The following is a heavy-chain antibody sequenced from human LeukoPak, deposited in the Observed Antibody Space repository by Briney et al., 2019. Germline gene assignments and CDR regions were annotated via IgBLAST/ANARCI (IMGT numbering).Heavy chain of an antibody. CDR2: IHTSGST. CDR1: GVSISSDH. CDR3: ARVQQWPMVFDY. J-gene: IGHJ4*02. D-gene: IGHD6-19*01. Sequence: TSETLSLTCTVSGVSISSDHWSWIRQPAGKGLEWIGRIHTSGSTNYNPSLKSRVTMSVDTSKNQFSLKVTSVTAADTAVYYCARVQQWPMVFDYWGQGTLVTVSS. V-gene: IGHV4-4*07.